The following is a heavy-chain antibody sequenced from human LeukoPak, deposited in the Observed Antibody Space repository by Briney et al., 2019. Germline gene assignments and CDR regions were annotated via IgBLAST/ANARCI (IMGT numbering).Heavy chain of an antibody. CDR3: ARDKMVRGVILDY. D-gene: IGHD3-10*01. V-gene: IGHV3-21*01. J-gene: IGHJ4*02. CDR1: GFTFSTYS. Sequence: GRSLRLSCAASGFTFSTYSMNWDRQAHGKGLEWVSSISSSSSYIYYADSVKGRFTISRDNAKNSLYLQMNSLRAEDTAVYYCARDKMVRGVILDYWGQGTLVTVSS. CDR2: ISSSSSYI.